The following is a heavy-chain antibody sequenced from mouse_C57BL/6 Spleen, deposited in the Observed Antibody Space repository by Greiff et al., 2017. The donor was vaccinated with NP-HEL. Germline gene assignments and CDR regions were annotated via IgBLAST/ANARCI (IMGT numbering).Heavy chain of an antibody. CDR3: ARSPTDYDEGGYAMDY. CDR1: GYTFTSYW. Sequence: QVQLQQSGAELAKPGASVKLSCKASGYTFTSYWMHWVKQRPGQGLEWIGYINPSSGYTKYNQKFKDKATLTADKSSSTAYMQLSSLTYEDSAVYYCARSPTDYDEGGYAMDYWGQGTSVTVSS. D-gene: IGHD2-4*01. V-gene: IGHV1-7*01. CDR2: INPSSGYT. J-gene: IGHJ4*01.